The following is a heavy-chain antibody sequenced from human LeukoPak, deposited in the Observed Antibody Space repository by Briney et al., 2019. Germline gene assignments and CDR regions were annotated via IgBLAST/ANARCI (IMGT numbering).Heavy chain of an antibody. D-gene: IGHD1-26*01. CDR3: AKVVNSGSYVDY. V-gene: IGHV3-23*01. J-gene: IGHJ4*02. CDR1: GYTFSSYA. CDR2: ISGSGGST. Sequence: GASVKVSCKASGYTFSSYAMSWVRQAPGKGLEWVSAISGSGGSTYYADSVKGRFTISRDNSKNTLYLQMNSLRAEDTAVYYCAKVVNSGSYVDYWGQGTLVTVSS.